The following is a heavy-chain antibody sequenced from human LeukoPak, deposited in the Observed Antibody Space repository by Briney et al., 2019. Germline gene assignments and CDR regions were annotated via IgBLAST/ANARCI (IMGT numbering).Heavy chain of an antibody. CDR3: ARRRDLYSGSYYPFDY. CDR1: GYSFNSYW. V-gene: IGHV5-51*01. D-gene: IGHD1-26*01. CDR2: IYPGDSDA. Sequence: GESLKISCKGSGYSFNSYWIGWVRQMPGKGLKWMGIIYPGDSDARYSPSFQGQVTISADKSISTAYQQWSSLKASDTAMYYCARRRDLYSGSYYPFDYWGQGTLVTVSS. J-gene: IGHJ4*02.